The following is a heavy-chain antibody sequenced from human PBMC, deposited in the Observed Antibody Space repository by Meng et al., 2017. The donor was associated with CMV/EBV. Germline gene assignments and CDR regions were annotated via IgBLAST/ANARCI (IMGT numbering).Heavy chain of an antibody. J-gene: IGHJ5*02. D-gene: IGHD3-10*01. CDR2: ISAYNGNT. Sequence: QRVQAGAGVKKPGASGKVSGKASGYTFTSYGISWVRQAPGQGLEWMGWISAYNGNTNYAQKLQGRVTMTTDTSTSTAYMELRSLRSDDTAVYYCARNYYGSGSWFDPWGQGTLVTVSS. V-gene: IGHV1-18*01. CDR1: GYTFTSYG. CDR3: ARNYYGSGSWFDP.